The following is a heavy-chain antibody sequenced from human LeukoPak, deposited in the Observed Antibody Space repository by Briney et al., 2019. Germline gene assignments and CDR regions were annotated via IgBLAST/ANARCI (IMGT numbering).Heavy chain of an antibody. D-gene: IGHD3-16*01. Sequence: GGSLRLSCAASGFIISSNYMTWVRQAPGKGLEWVALISYDGSNKYYADSVEGRFTISRDNSKNTLYLQMNSLRAEDTAVYYCAKDDNYIRFLSWGQGTLVTVSS. V-gene: IGHV3-30*18. CDR3: AKDDNYIRFLS. CDR1: GFIISSNY. CDR2: ISYDGSNK. J-gene: IGHJ5*02.